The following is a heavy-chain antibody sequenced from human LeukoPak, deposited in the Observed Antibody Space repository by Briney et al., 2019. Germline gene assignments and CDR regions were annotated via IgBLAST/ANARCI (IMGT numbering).Heavy chain of an antibody. CDR1: GGSISSYY. CDR3: ARVTAVAGTKYYYYYGMDV. D-gene: IGHD6-19*01. J-gene: IGHJ6*02. CDR2: IYYSGST. Sequence: SETLSLTCTVSGGSISSYYWSWIRQPPGKGLERIWYIYYSGSTNYNPSLKSRVTISVDTSKNQFSLKLSSVTAADTAVYYCARVTAVAGTKYYYYYGMDVWGQGTTVTVSS. V-gene: IGHV4-59*01.